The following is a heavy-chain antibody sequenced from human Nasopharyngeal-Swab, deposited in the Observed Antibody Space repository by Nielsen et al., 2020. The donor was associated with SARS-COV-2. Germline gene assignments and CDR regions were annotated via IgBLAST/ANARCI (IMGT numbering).Heavy chain of an antibody. CDR2: ISGRGSNT. D-gene: IGHD4-17*01. J-gene: IGHJ6*02. CDR3: AKDKSVTTSYYGMDV. Sequence: GGSLRLSCAASGFTFSSYPMNWVRQAPAKGLEWVSGISGRGSNTHYADSVKGRFTISRDNSKNTLYLQMSSLRAEDTAVYYCAKDKSVTTSYYGMDVWGQGTTVTVSS. CDR1: GFTFSSYP. V-gene: IGHV3-23*01.